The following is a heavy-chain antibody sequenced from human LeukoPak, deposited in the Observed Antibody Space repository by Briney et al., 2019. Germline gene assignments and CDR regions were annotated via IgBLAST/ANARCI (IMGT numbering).Heavy chain of an antibody. D-gene: IGHD6-13*01. CDR3: ARATHYSAGTGGPYMDV. Sequence: SETLSLTCTVSGGSISSGGYFWRWIRQHPGKGLEWIAHIYHAGSTHDNPSLRGRVAISLDTSANQFSLRLSSVTAADTAVYFCARATHYSAGTGGPYMDVWGQGTTVTVSS. CDR1: GGSISSGGYF. J-gene: IGHJ6*03. V-gene: IGHV4-31*03. CDR2: IYHAGST.